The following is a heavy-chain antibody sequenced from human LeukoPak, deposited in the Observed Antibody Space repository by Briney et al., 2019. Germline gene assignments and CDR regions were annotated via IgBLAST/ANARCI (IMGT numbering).Heavy chain of an antibody. J-gene: IGHJ5*02. CDR3: ARGHWGIVLNWFDP. CDR2: IYYSGST. CDR1: GGSISSYY. D-gene: IGHD2-8*01. V-gene: IGHV4-59*01. Sequence: SETLSLTCTVSGGSISSYYWSWIRQPPGKGLEWIGYIYYSGSTNYNPSLKSRVTISVDTSKNQFSLKLSSVTAADTAVYYCARGHWGIVLNWFDPWGQGTLVTVSS.